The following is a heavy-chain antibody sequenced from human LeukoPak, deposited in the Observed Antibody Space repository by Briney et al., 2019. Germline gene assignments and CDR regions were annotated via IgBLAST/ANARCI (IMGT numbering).Heavy chain of an antibody. V-gene: IGHV3-7*01. Sequence: GGSLRLSGAASGFTFSSYWRSWVRQAPGKGLEWVANIKQDGSEKYYVDSVKGRFTISRDNAKNSLYLQMNSLRAEDRAVYYCARASGSHSDDSWGPGTLVTVSP. CDR3: ARASGSHSDDS. J-gene: IGHJ4*02. CDR1: GFTFSSYW. CDR2: IKQDGSEK. D-gene: IGHD3-10*01.